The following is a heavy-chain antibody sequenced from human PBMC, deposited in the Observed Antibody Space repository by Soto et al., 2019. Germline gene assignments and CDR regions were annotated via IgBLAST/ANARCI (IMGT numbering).Heavy chain of an antibody. D-gene: IGHD3-10*01. J-gene: IGHJ4*02. V-gene: IGHV4-39*01. CDR3: ATQWFGVEY. Sequence: QLQLQESGPGLVKPSETLSLTCTVSGGSISSSSYHWGWIRQPPGKGLEWIGSINYSGSTYYDPSLKSRVTLSVDMSKNEFALKLSSMTAADAAAYYCATQWFGVEYWGQGSLVTVSS. CDR2: INYSGST. CDR1: GGSISSSSYH.